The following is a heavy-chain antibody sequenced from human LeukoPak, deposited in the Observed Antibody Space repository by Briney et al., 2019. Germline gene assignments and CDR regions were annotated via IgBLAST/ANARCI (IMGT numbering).Heavy chain of an antibody. CDR3: ARDRGPPPTVLFDY. D-gene: IGHD4-17*01. V-gene: IGHV4-39*07. CDR2: IYYSGST. CDR1: GGSISSSNYY. Sequence: KASETLSLTCTVSGGSISSSNYYWGWIRQPPGKGLEWIGSIYYSGSTYYSPSLKSRVTISVDTSKNQFSLRLSSVTAADTAVYYCARDRGPPPTVLFDYWGQGTLVTVSS. J-gene: IGHJ4*02.